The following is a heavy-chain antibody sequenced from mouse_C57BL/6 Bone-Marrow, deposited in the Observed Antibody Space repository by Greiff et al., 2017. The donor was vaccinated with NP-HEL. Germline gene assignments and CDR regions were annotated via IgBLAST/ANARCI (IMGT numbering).Heavy chain of an antibody. D-gene: IGHD2-5*01. CDR3: ARGPYYSNPFAY. CDR1: GYSITSGYY. V-gene: IGHV3-6*01. CDR2: ISYDGSN. Sequence: ESGPGLVKPSQSLSLTCSVTGYSITSGYYWNWIRQFPGNKLEWMGYISYDGSNNYNPSLKNRISITRDTSKNQFFLKLNSGTTEDTASYYCARGPYYSNPFAYWGQGTLVTVSA. J-gene: IGHJ3*01.